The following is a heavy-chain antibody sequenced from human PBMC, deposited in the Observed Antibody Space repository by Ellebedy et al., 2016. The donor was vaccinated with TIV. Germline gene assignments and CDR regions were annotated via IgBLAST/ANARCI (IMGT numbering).Heavy chain of an antibody. Sequence: AASVKVSCKISGYTVTDLSIHWVRQAPGQGLEWVGGFDPESREIVYAQKLQGRVIMTDDTSRDTPYMELRGLRPDDTAVYYCTADVWASYGPPRFWGQGTLVTVSS. V-gene: IGHV1-24*01. J-gene: IGHJ4*02. D-gene: IGHD3-16*01. CDR3: TADVWASYGPPRF. CDR2: FDPESREI. CDR1: GYTVTDLS.